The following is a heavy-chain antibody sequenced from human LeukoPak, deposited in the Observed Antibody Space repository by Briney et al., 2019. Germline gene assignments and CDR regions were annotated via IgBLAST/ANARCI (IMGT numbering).Heavy chain of an antibody. CDR3: SGRDSSRSPRAY. V-gene: IGHV3-7*01. D-gene: IGHD2-2*01. CDR1: GLTFTDFW. J-gene: IGHJ4*02. CDR2: IKPDGGEK. Sequence: PGGPLSLSCAASGLTFTDFWMNGFGKPPGGGRKWLANIKPDGGEKYYVDSVKGRFAISRDNAKNEVYLEMNSLRAEDTGVYYCSGRDSSRSPRAYWGQGTLVSVSS.